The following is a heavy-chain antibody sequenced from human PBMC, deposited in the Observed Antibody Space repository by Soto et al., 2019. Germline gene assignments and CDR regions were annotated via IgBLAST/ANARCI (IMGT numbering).Heavy chain of an antibody. CDR1: GFTFSSYA. CDR3: ARVDCSSASCYTYYYYGMDV. D-gene: IGHD2-2*02. Sequence: GGSLRLSCAASGFTFSSYAMHWVRQAPGKGLEWVAVISYDGSNKYYADSVKGRFTISRDNSKNTLYLQMNSLRAEDPAVYYCARVDCSSASCYTYYYYGMDVWGQGTTVTVSS. J-gene: IGHJ6*02. V-gene: IGHV3-30*04. CDR2: ISYDGSNK.